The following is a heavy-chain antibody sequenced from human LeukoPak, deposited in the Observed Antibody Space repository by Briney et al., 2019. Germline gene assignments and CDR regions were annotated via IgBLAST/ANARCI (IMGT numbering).Heavy chain of an antibody. J-gene: IGHJ5*02. V-gene: IGHV4-39*01. CDR2: IYYSGST. CDR1: GGSISSSGYY. Sequence: SETLSLTCTVSGGSISSSGYYWGWIRQPPGKGLEWIASIYYSGSTYYNPSLKSRVTISVDTSKNQLSLKLSSLTAADPPVYYCARHEYSGSYYGLSWFDPWGQGTLVTVSS. D-gene: IGHD1-26*01. CDR3: ARHEYSGSYYGLSWFDP.